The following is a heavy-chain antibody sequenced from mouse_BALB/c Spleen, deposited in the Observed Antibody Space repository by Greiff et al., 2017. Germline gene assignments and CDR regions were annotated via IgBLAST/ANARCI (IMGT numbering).Heavy chain of an antibody. Sequence: EVKVVESGGGLVQPGGSRKLSCAASGFTFSSFGMHWVRQAPEKGLEWVAYISSGSSTIYYADTVKGRFTISRDNPKNTLFLQMTSLRSEDTAMYYCARSGEAMDYRGQGTSVTVSS. CDR1: GFTFSSFG. CDR3: ARSGEAMDY. CDR2: ISSGSSTI. J-gene: IGHJ4*01. D-gene: IGHD3-1*01. V-gene: IGHV5-17*02.